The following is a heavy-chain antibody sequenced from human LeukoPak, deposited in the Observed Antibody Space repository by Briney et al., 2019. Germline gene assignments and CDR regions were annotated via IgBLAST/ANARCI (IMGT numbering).Heavy chain of an antibody. D-gene: IGHD3-22*01. CDR2: INHSGST. CDR1: GGSFSGYY. CDR3: ARGPYDYYDSSGYPGDY. J-gene: IGHJ4*02. Sequence: TSETLSLTCAVYGGSFSGYYWSWIRQPPGKGLEWIGEINHSGSTDYNPSLKSRVTISVDTSKNQFSLKLGSVTAADTAVYYCARGPYDYYDSSGYPGDYWGQGTLVTVSS. V-gene: IGHV4-34*01.